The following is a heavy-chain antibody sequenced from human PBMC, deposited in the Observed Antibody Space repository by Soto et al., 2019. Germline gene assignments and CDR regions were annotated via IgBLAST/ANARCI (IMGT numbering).Heavy chain of an antibody. D-gene: IGHD6-19*01. J-gene: IGHJ6*02. CDR1: GYTFTSYA. CDR2: INAGNGNT. CDR3: ASGYSSGWPLYYGMDV. Sequence: QVPLVQSGAEVKKPGASVKVSCKASGYTFTSYAMHWVRQAPGQRLEWMGWINAGNGNTKYSQKFQGRVTITRDTSASTAYMELSSLRSEDTAVYYCASGYSSGWPLYYGMDVWGQGTTVTVSS. V-gene: IGHV1-3*01.